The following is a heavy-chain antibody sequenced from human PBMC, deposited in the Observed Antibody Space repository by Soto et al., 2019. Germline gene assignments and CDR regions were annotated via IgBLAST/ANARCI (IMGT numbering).Heavy chain of an antibody. CDR1: GDSVSSNSAA. CDR2: TYYRSKWYN. Sequence: SQTLSLTCGISGDSVSSNSAAWNWIRQSPSRGLEWLGRTYYRSKWYNDYAVSVKSRITINPDTSKNQFSLQLNSVTPEDTAVYYCAREEVVPAAMKNYYYYGMDVWAQGTTVTVSS. D-gene: IGHD2-2*01. V-gene: IGHV6-1*01. CDR3: AREEVVPAAMKNYYYYGMDV. J-gene: IGHJ6*02.